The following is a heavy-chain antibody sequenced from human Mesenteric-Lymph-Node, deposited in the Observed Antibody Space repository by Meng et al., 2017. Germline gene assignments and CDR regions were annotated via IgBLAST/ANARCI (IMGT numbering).Heavy chain of an antibody. J-gene: IGHJ4*02. D-gene: IGHD3-3*01. CDR2: ISGSGSST. CDR1: GFTFSSYA. V-gene: IGHV3-23*04. Sequence: EVQLGGSGGGLGPPGGSLRLSCAASGFTFSSYAMNWVRQAPGKGLDWVSAISGSGSSTYYAESGKGRFTISRDNSKNTLYLKMNSLRAEDTAVYHCARGEWFSDYWGQGTLVTVSS. CDR3: ARGEWFSDY.